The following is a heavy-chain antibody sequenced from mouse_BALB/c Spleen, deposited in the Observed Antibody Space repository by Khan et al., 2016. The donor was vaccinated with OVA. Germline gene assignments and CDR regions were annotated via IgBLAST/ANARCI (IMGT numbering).Heavy chain of an antibody. D-gene: IGHD2-3*01. V-gene: IGHV3-2*02. CDR1: GYSITSDYG. CDR2: ISYSGST. Sequence: EVQLQESGPGLVNPSQSLSLTCTVTGYSITSDYGWNWIRQFPGNKLEWMGYISYSGSTSYNPSLKSRISITRDTSKNQFFLQLNSVTTEDTATCYCYGTDGYYFYAMDYWGQGTSVTVSS. CDR3: YGTDGYYFYAMDY. J-gene: IGHJ4*01.